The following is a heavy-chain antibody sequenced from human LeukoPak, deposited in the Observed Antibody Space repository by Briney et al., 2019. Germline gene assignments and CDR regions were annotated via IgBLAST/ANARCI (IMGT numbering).Heavy chain of an antibody. CDR1: GASISPNY. V-gene: IGHV4-59*12. Sequence: SETLSLTCTVSGASISPNYWSWFRQPPGKGLEWIGYIYYSGSTSYNPSLKSRVTISLDTSKNQFSLKLSSVTAADTAVYYCARDSARGGSPYYFDYWGQGTLVTVAS. J-gene: IGHJ4*02. CDR2: IYYSGST. CDR3: ARDSARGGSPYYFDY. D-gene: IGHD3-16*01.